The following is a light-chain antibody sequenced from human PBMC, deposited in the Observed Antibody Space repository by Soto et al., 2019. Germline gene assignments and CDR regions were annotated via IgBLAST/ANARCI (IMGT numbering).Light chain of an antibody. Sequence: EVVLTQSPVTLSLSPGERATLSFRASQSFRGLLAWYQQKPGQAPRLLFYGASTGATGLPARFSGSGSGTEFTLTINSLQAEDCAVYYCQQYYNWPRTFGQGTRLEIK. J-gene: IGKJ5*01. CDR2: GAS. CDR1: QSFRGL. CDR3: QQYYNWPRT. V-gene: IGKV3-15*01.